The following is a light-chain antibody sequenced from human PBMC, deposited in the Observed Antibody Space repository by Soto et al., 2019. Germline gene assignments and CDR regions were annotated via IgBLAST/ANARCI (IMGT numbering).Light chain of an antibody. J-gene: IGKJ5*01. Sequence: EIVLTQSPGTLSLSPGERATLSCRASQSVSDSSLAWYHQKPGQAPRLLIYGASRRATGIPDTFSGSGSGTDFTLTISRLEPEDFAVFYCQQYAESPITFGQGTRLEIK. CDR1: QSVSDSS. CDR2: GAS. V-gene: IGKV3-20*01. CDR3: QQYAESPIT.